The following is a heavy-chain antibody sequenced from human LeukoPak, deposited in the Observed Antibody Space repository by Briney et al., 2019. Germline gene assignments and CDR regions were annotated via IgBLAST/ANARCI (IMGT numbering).Heavy chain of an antibody. CDR2: VHLDGRT. D-gene: IGHD3-3*01. Sequence: SGTLSLICGVSGGSISSTNWWTWVRQPPGKGLEWIGEVHLDGRTNYNPSLESRLTMSVNLSENHISLKLTSVTAADTAVYYCAREGGFYRPLDYSGQGTLVTVSS. J-gene: IGHJ4*02. V-gene: IGHV4-4*02. CDR3: AREGGFYRPLDY. CDR1: GGSISSTNW.